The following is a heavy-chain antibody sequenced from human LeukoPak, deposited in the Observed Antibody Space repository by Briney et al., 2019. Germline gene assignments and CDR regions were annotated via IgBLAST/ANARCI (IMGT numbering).Heavy chain of an antibody. D-gene: IGHD6-13*01. CDR2: IIPIFGTA. J-gene: IGHJ5*02. V-gene: IGHV1-69*05. CDR1: GGTFSSYA. CDR3: AREVIAAAGTNWFDP. Sequence: SVKVSCKASGGTFSSYAISWVRQAPGQGLEWMGGIIPIFGTANYAQKSQGRVTITTDESTSTAYMELSSLRSEDTAVYYCAREVIAAAGTNWFDPWGQGTLVTVSS.